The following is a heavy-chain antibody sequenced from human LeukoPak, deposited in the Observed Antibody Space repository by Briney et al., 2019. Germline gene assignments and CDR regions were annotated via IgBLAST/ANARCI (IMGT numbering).Heavy chain of an antibody. CDR3: ARAEGTIYY. J-gene: IGHJ4*02. CDR1: GYTFTGYY. V-gene: IGHV1-69*04. D-gene: IGHD1-1*01. Sequence: SVKVSCKASGYTFTGYYMHWVRQAPGQGLEWMGRIIPILGIANYAQKFQGRVTITADKSTSTAYMELSSLRSEDTAVYYCARAEGTIYYWGQGTLVTVSS. CDR2: IIPILGIA.